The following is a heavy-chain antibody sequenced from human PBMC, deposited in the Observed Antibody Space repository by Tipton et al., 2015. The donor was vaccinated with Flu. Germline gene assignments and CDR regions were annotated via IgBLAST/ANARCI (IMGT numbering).Heavy chain of an antibody. J-gene: IGHJ4*02. CDR1: GGSISSGGYY. CDR2: IYHSGST. D-gene: IGHD5-18*01. V-gene: IGHV4-39*07. CDR3: ARVKTVQLYSFDY. Sequence: LRLSCTVSGGSISSGGYYWSWIRQPPGKGLEWIGSIYHSGSTYYNPSLKSRVTISVDTAKNQFSLELSSVTAADSAVYYCARVKTVQLYSFDYWGQGTVVTVSS.